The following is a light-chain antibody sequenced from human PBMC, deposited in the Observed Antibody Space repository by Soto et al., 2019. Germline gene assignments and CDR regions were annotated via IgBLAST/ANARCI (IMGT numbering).Light chain of an antibody. CDR1: SSDVGGYNY. CDR3: SSYATSSTLHV. CDR2: EVN. Sequence: QSVLTQPASVSGSPGQSITISCTGTSSDVGGYNYVSWYQQHPGKAPKLIIYEVNNRPSGVSNRFFGSKSGNTASLTISGLQAEDEADYYCSSYATSSTLHVFGTGTKVTVL. V-gene: IGLV2-14*01. J-gene: IGLJ1*01.